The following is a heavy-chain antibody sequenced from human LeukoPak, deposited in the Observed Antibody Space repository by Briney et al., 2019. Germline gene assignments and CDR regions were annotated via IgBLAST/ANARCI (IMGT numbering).Heavy chain of an antibody. CDR1: GFTFSSYA. CDR2: ISGSGRDT. D-gene: IGHD6-13*01. CDR3: AKTAQYSSSWIDC. Sequence: PGGSLRLSCTASGFTFSSYAMNWVRQAPGKGLEWVSGISGSGRDTYYADSVKGRFTISRDNSENTLYLQMNSLRAEDTAIYYCAKTAQYSSSWIDCWGQGTLVTVSS. J-gene: IGHJ4*02. V-gene: IGHV3-23*01.